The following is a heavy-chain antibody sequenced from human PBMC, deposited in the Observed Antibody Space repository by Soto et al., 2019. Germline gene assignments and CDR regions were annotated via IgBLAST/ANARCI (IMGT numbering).Heavy chain of an antibody. V-gene: IGHV3-48*01. Sequence: PGGSLRLSCAGSGSTFSDYAMTWVRQAPGKGLEWLSYIDFDSSPIRYADSVMGRFTVSRDNAKDSLYLQMNSLRPEDTAIYYCARGLGSSWFFLWGPGTLVTVSS. D-gene: IGHD6-13*01. CDR2: IDFDSSPI. CDR1: GSTFSDYA. CDR3: ARGLGSSWFFL. J-gene: IGHJ5*02.